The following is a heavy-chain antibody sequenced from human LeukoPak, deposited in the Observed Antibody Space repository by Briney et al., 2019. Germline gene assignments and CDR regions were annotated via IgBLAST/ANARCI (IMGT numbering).Heavy chain of an antibody. CDR1: GGSISSYY. V-gene: IGHV4-4*07. Sequence: SETLSLTCTVSGGSISSYYWSWIRQPAGKGLEWIGRIYTSGSTNYNPSLKSRVTMSVDTSKNQFSLKLSSVTAADTAVYYCARTYSSSAWSCFDPWGQGTPVTVSS. CDR2: IYTSGST. CDR3: ARTYSSSAWSCFDP. D-gene: IGHD6-13*01. J-gene: IGHJ5*02.